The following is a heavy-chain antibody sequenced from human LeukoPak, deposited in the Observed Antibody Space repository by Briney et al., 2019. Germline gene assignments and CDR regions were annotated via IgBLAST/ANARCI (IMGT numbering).Heavy chain of an antibody. CDR2: IYYSGTT. D-gene: IGHD6-19*01. CDR1: GFTFSSYE. Sequence: PGGSLRLSCAASGFTFSSYEMNWVRQAPGKGLEWIGSIYYSGTTYYNPSLKSRVTISKDTSKNHFSLKLTSVTAADTALYYCSTTNRGWYGVGDYWGQGTLVTVSS. CDR3: STTNRGWYGVGDY. J-gene: IGHJ4*02. V-gene: IGHV4-59*05.